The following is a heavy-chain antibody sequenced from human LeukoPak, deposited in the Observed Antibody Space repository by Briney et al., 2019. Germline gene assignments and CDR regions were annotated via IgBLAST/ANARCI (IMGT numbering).Heavy chain of an antibody. V-gene: IGHV1-18*01. J-gene: IGHJ4*02. Sequence: ASVKVSCKASGYTFTSYGISWVRQAPGQGLEWMGWISAYNGNTNYAQKPQGRVTMTTDTSTSTAYMELRSLRSDDTAVYYCARDPPEMALRFLYFDYWGQGTLVTVSS. CDR1: GYTFTSYG. CDR3: ARDPPEMALRFLYFDY. D-gene: IGHD5-24*01. CDR2: ISAYNGNT.